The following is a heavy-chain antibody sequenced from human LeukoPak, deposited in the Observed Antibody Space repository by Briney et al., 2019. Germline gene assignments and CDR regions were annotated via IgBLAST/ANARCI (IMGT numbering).Heavy chain of an antibody. CDR3: ARGAYDILTGYYNPPSGMDV. CDR2: IYHSGST. CDR1: GGSISSGGYS. J-gene: IGHJ6*04. Sequence: PSETLSLTCAVSGGSISSGGYSWSWIRQPPGKGLEWIGYIYHSGSTYYNPSLKSRVTISVDRSKNQCSLKLSSVTAADTAVYYCARGAYDILTGYYNPPSGMDVWGKGTTVTVSS. V-gene: IGHV4-30-2*01. D-gene: IGHD3-9*01.